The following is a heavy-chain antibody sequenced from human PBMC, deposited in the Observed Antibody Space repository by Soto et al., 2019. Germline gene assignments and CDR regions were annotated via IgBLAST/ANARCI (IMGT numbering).Heavy chain of an antibody. Sequence: EVQLVESGGGLVQPGGSLRLSCAASGFTFSSYWMHWVRRAPGKGLVWVSRINSDGSSTGHAASVKGRFTISRDNAKNTLYLQMNSLRAEDTAVYYCVRTSLVVAAATREDYWGQGTLVTVSS. CDR3: VRTSLVVAAATREDY. J-gene: IGHJ4*02. V-gene: IGHV3-74*01. CDR2: INSDGSST. CDR1: GFTFSSYW. D-gene: IGHD2-15*01.